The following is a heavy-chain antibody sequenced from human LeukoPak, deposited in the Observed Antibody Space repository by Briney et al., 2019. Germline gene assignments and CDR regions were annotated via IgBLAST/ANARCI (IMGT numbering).Heavy chain of an antibody. CDR2: ISGSGAST. D-gene: IGHD1-26*01. Sequence: GGSLRLSCLTSGFTLSTNAMSWVRQAPGKGLEWISGISGSGASTYYADSVKGRFTISRDDSRNTLYLQMNSLRGDDTAVYHCAKEVGKWESLHFFDYWGQGTLVTVSS. CDR1: GFTLSTNA. CDR3: AKEVGKWESLHFFDY. J-gene: IGHJ4*02. V-gene: IGHV3-23*01.